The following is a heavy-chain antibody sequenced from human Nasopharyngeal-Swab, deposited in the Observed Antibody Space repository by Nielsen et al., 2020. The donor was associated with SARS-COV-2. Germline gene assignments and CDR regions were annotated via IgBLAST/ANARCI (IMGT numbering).Heavy chain of an antibody. CDR1: GFTFSDYY. J-gene: IGHJ4*02. CDR3: AREVVPSI. CDR2: ITSSGSTI. V-gene: IGHV3-11*01. Sequence: GESLKISCAASGFTFSDYYMGWIRQAPGKGLEWISYITSSGSTIFYTDPVKGRFTISRDNAKNSLYLQMNSLRADDTAVYYCAREVVPSIWGQGTLVTVSS. D-gene: IGHD2-15*01.